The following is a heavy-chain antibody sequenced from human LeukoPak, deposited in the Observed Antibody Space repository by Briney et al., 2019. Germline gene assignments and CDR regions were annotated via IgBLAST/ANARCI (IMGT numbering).Heavy chain of an antibody. CDR1: GFTFSNCG. CDR2: IWYDGSYK. V-gene: IGHV3-33*06. CDR3: AKDFYVGPVLARYFDY. J-gene: IGHJ4*02. D-gene: IGHD2-8*02. Sequence: GGSLRLSXAASGFTFSNCGMHWVCQTPGKGLEWVAVIWYDGSYKYYADSVKGRFTISRDNSKNTLYLQMNSLRAEDTAVYYCAKDFYVGPVLARYFDYWGQGTLVTVSS.